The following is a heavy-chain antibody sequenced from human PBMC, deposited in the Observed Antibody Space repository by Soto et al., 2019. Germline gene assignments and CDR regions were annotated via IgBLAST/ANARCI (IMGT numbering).Heavy chain of an antibody. Sequence: QVQLQESGPGLVKPSQTLSLTCSVSGDSIRGGGHYWNWIRQFPGKGLVWIGYVYHSGSTHYNPSLRGRLTISIDTSKNQISLRLISVTAADTALYYCARDTGLAPTVWGYWGHGTQVTVSS. CDR2: VYHSGST. CDR1: GDSIRGGGHY. V-gene: IGHV4-31*03. J-gene: IGHJ4*03. D-gene: IGHD7-27*01. CDR3: ARDTGLAPTVWGY.